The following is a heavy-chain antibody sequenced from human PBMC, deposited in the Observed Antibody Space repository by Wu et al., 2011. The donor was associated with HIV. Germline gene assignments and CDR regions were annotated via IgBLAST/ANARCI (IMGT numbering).Heavy chain of an antibody. J-gene: IGHJ4*02. Sequence: QVQLVQSGAEVKKPGASVKVSCKASGYTFTNFGISWVRQAPGQGLEWMGWISAYNGDTKYAQKVQGRVTMTTDTSTNTAYMELRSLRSDDTALYYCATSYCSSASCYAGDYFDYWGQGTLVTVSS. CDR2: ISAYNGDT. CDR3: ATSYCSSASCYAGDYFDY. D-gene: IGHD2-2*01. CDR1: GYTFTNFG. V-gene: IGHV1-18*01.